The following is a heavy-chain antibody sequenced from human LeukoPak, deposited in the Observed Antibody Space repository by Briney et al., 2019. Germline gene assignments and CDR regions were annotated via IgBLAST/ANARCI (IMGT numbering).Heavy chain of an antibody. CDR3: ARSYSNHLFGMDV. V-gene: IGHV3-66*01. D-gene: IGHD4-11*01. Sequence: GGSLRLSCAASRFTFSDYYMSWIRQAPGKGLEWVSVIYSGGNTYYADSVKGRVAISRDNSKNTVFLQVNRVRAEDTAVYYCARSYSNHLFGMDVWGQGTTVTVSS. CDR1: RFTFSDYY. J-gene: IGHJ6*02. CDR2: IYSGGNT.